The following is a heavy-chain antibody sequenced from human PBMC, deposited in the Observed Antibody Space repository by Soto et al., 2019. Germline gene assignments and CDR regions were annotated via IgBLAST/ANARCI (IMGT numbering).Heavy chain of an antibody. V-gene: IGHV4-34*01. J-gene: IGHJ4*02. CDR3: ARGVYDYIWGSYRYSNTHFAY. CDR1: GGSFSGYY. CDR2: INHSGST. D-gene: IGHD3-16*02. Sequence: QVQLQQWGAGLLKPSETLSLTCAVYGGSFSGYYWSWIRQPPGKGLEWIGEINHSGSTNYNPSLKSRVTISVDTSKNQFSLKLSSVAAADTAVYYCARGVYDYIWGSYRYSNTHFAYWGQGTLVTVSS.